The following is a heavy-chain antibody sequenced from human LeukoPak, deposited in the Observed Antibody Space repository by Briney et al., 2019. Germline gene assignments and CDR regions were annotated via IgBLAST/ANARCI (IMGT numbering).Heavy chain of an antibody. Sequence: PSETLSLTCTVSGGSISSYYWSWIRQPPGKGLEWIGYIFYTGSTYYNPSLKSRVTISGDMSKSQFSLKLSSVTAADTAVYYCARIGDDFDIWGQGTMVTVSS. CDR2: IFYTGST. V-gene: IGHV4-30-4*01. J-gene: IGHJ3*02. D-gene: IGHD3-16*01. CDR3: ARIGDDFDI. CDR1: GGSISSYY.